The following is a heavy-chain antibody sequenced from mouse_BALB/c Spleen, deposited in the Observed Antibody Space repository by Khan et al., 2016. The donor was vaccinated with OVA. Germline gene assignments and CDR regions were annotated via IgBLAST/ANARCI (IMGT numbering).Heavy chain of an antibody. Sequence: QVQLKQSGAELVKPGASVKLSCKASGYTFTSYYMYWVKQRPGQGLEWIGEINPNNGGTNFNEKFKSKATLTVDKSSSTAYMQLSSLTSEDSAVDYCTRSGYGSFAYWGQGTLVTGSA. J-gene: IGHJ3*01. CDR3: TRSGYGSFAY. D-gene: IGHD2-2*01. V-gene: IGHV1S81*02. CDR2: INPNNGGT. CDR1: GYTFTSYY.